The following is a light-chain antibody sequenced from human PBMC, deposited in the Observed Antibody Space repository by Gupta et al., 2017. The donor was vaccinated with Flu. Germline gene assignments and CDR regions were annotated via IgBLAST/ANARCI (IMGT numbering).Light chain of an antibody. Sequence: QSVLTQPPSVSGAPGQRVPISCTGSSSNIGAGYDVHWYQQLPGTAPKLLIYGNSNRPSGVPDRFSGSKSGTSASLAITGLQAEDEADYYCQSYDSSLRLFGGGTKLTVL. CDR2: GNS. V-gene: IGLV1-40*01. J-gene: IGLJ2*01. CDR3: QSYDSSLRL. CDR1: SSNIGAGYD.